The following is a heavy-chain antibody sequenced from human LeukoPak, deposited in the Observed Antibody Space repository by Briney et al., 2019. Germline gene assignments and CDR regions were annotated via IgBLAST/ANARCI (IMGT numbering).Heavy chain of an antibody. CDR1: GGSISSYY. J-gene: IGHJ2*01. CDR3: ARDPTTYYYESSGPDKRYFDL. V-gene: IGHV4-59*01. Sequence: SETLSLTCTVSGGSISSYYWSWIRQPPGRGLEWLGYIYYSGRPNYNSALKSRVTISVDTSKNQFSLKLSSVTAADTAVYYCARDPTTYYYESSGPDKRYFDLWGRGTLVIVSS. CDR2: IYYSGRP. D-gene: IGHD3-22*01.